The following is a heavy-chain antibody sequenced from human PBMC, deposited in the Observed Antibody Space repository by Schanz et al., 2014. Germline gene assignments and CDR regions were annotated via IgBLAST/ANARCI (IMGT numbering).Heavy chain of an antibody. CDR3: ARGIGGYGANNYFDY. CDR2: ISAYNGNT. Sequence: QVQLVQSGAEVKKPGASVKVSCKASGYTFTSYGISWVRQAPGQGLEWMGWISAYNGNTKYSQNIQGRVTITSDTSASTAYMELSSLRSEDTAVYSCARGIGGYGANNYFDYWGQGTLVTVSS. D-gene: IGHD5-12*01. CDR1: GYTFTSYG. V-gene: IGHV1-18*01. J-gene: IGHJ4*02.